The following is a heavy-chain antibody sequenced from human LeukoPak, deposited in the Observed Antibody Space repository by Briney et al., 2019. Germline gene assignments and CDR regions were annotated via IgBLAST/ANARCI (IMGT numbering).Heavy chain of an antibody. Sequence: SETLSLTCTVSGGSISSDSYYWSWIRQPAGKGLEWIGRIFTSGSTTYNPSLKSRVTISVDTSKNQFSLKLSSVTAADTAVYYCARGRGVWVGAMLIWGQGTLVTVSS. V-gene: IGHV4-61*02. J-gene: IGHJ4*02. CDR1: GGSISSDSYY. CDR3: ARGRGVWVGAMLI. CDR2: IFTSGST. D-gene: IGHD1-26*01.